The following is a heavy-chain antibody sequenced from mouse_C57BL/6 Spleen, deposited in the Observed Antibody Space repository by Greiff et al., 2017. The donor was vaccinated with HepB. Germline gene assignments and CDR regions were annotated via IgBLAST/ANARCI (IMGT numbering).Heavy chain of an antibody. J-gene: IGHJ1*03. D-gene: IGHD1-1*01. CDR2: INPNNGGT. V-gene: IGHV1-26*01. CDR3: ARGGSYYGSSGTYWYFDV. Sequence: VQLQQSGPELVKPGASVKISCKASGYTFTDYYMNWVKQSHGKSLEWIGDINPNNGGTSYNQKFKGKATLTVDKSSSTAYMELRSLTSEDSAVYYCARGGSYYGSSGTYWYFDVWGTGTTVTVSS. CDR1: GYTFTDYY.